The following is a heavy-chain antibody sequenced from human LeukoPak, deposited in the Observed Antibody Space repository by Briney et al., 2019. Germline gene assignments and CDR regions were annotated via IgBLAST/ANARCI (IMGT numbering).Heavy chain of an antibody. J-gene: IGHJ6*02. Sequence: GGSLRLSCAASGFTLSNYWMHWVRQAPGKGLVWVSRINADGSSASYADSVKGRFTISRDNAKNTLYLQMNNLRAEDTAMYYCARDYGRSRDYGMDVWGQGTTVTVSS. CDR3: ARDYGRSRDYGMDV. D-gene: IGHD3-10*01. CDR1: GFTLSNYW. V-gene: IGHV3-74*01. CDR2: INADGSSA.